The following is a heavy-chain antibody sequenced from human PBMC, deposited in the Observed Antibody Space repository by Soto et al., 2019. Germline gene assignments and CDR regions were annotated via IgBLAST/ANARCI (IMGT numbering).Heavy chain of an antibody. Sequence: ASVKVSCKASGYTFTSYAMHWVRQAPGQRLEWMGWINAGNGNTKYSQKFQGRVTITRDTSASTAYMELSSLRSEDTAVYYCARRGGTTGTTTHDRYYYYYYYMDVWGKGTTVTVSS. CDR3: ARRGGTTGTTTHDRYYYYYYYMDV. CDR2: INAGNGNT. V-gene: IGHV1-3*01. J-gene: IGHJ6*03. D-gene: IGHD1-1*01. CDR1: GYTFTSYA.